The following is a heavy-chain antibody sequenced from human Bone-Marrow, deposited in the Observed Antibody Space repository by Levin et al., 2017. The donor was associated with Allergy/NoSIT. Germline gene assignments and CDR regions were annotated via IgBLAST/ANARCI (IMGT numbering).Heavy chain of an antibody. CDR2: IWYDGSSQ. V-gene: IGHV3-33*01. CDR3: VRESDNGGWDAFDM. D-gene: IGHD4-23*01. J-gene: IGHJ3*02. CDR1: GFSFSNFA. Sequence: RPGGSLRLSCAASGFSFSNFALHWVRQPPGKGLEWVANIWYDGSSQYYADSVKGRFTISRDNSKNTLYLQMSSLRGEDTAVYYCVRESDNGGWDAFDMWGQGTMVTVSS.